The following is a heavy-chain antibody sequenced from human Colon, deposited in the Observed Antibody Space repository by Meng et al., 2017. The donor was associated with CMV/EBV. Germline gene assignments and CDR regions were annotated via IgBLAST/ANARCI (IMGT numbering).Heavy chain of an antibody. CDR2: ISANNGNT. CDR3: AREGAVAVRGANMRALRYYGMDV. CDR1: GYTFSSYG. V-gene: IGHV1-18*01. Sequence: ASVKVSYKAYGYTFSSYGISWVRQAPGQGLEWMGWISANNGNTNYVQKLQGRVTMTTDTSTTTVYLELRSLRSDDTAVYYCAREGAVAVRGANMRALRYYGMDVWGQGTTVTVSS. J-gene: IGHJ6*02. D-gene: IGHD2-2*01.